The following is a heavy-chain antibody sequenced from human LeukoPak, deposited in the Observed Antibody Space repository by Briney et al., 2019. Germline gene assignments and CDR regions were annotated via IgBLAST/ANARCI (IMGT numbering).Heavy chain of an antibody. CDR3: ARYVVYGSGKYYFDY. V-gene: IGHV4-39*01. Sequence: SETLSLTCTVSGGSVSSTTYYWGWIRPPPGKGPEWVASINYSGSTYYNPSLKSRVTISVDTSENQFSLKLSSVTAADTAVYYCARYVVYGSGKYYFDYWGQGTLVTVSS. D-gene: IGHD3-10*01. CDR1: GGSVSSTTYY. CDR2: INYSGST. J-gene: IGHJ4*02.